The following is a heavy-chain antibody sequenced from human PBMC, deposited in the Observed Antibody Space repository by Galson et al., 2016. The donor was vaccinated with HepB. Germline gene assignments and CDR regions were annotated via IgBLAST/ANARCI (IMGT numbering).Heavy chain of an antibody. J-gene: IGHJ6*01. D-gene: IGHD3-3*01. Sequence: SVKVSCKASGYTFTNYYMHCVRQAPGQGLEWMGIINPSGGSTSYAQKFQGRVTMTRDTSTRTVYMELSSLRSEDTAVYYCARDGCPFRALEWRYGMDVWGQPTPRTVSS. CDR1: GYTFTNYY. CDR2: INPSGGST. V-gene: IGHV1-46*01. CDR3: ARDGCPFRALEWRYGMDV.